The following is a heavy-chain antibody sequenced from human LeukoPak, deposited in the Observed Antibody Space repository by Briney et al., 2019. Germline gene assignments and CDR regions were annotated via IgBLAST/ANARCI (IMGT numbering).Heavy chain of an antibody. D-gene: IGHD1-7*01. Sequence: ASVKVSCKASGGTFSRYAISWVRQARGQELEWMGGIIPIFGTANYAQKFQGRATITTDESTSTAYMELSSLRSEDTAVYYCARAGGWNYVTEYYYMDVWGKGTTVTVSS. CDR1: GGTFSRYA. V-gene: IGHV1-69*05. CDR3: ARAGGWNYVTEYYYMDV. CDR2: IIPIFGTA. J-gene: IGHJ6*03.